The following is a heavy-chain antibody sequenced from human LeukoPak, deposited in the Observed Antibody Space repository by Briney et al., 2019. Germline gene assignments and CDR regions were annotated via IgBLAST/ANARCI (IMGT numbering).Heavy chain of an antibody. Sequence: SETLSLTCAVSGYSISSGYCWGWIRQPPGEGLEWIGSIYHSGSTYYNPSLKSRVTISVDTSKNQFSLKLSSVTAADTAVYYCARHRRGVHTYYDILTGYSTQDYWGQGTLVTVSS. D-gene: IGHD3-9*01. CDR3: ARHRRGVHTYYDILTGYSTQDY. J-gene: IGHJ4*02. V-gene: IGHV4-38-2*01. CDR1: GYSISSGYC. CDR2: IYHSGST.